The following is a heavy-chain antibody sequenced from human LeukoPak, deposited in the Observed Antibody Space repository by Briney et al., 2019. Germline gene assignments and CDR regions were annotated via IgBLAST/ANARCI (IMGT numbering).Heavy chain of an antibody. CDR3: AKGHDDFRQFDY. D-gene: IGHD3-3*01. Sequence: SVKVSCTPSRGTFANYAIPWVRTAPGQGLEWMGGIIPIFGTGDSAQKFQGRLAITADESTRTTYMELSRLRSEDTAVYYCAKGHDDFRQFDYWGQGTLVTVSS. CDR2: IIPIFGTG. J-gene: IGHJ4*02. CDR1: RGTFANYA. V-gene: IGHV1-69*13.